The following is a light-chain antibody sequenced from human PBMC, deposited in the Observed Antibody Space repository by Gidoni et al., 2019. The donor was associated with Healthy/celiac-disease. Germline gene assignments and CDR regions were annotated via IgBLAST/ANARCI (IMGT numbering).Light chain of an antibody. J-gene: IGLJ1*01. V-gene: IGLV3-1*01. CDR1: KLGDKY. CDR3: QAWDSSTGV. Sequence: SSALTQPPSLSVSPGQTASITCSGDKLGDKYACWYQQKPGQYPVLVIYQDSKRPSGIPERFSGSNSGNTATLTISGTQAMDEADYYCQAWDSSTGVFGTGTKVTVL. CDR2: QDS.